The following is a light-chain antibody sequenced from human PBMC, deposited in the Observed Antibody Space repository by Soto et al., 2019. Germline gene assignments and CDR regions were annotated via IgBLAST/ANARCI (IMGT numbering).Light chain of an antibody. CDR1: QSISSW. V-gene: IGKV1-5*01. CDR3: QQAASFPIT. CDR2: DAS. J-gene: IGKJ5*01. Sequence: DIQMTQSPSTLSASVVDRVTITCRASQSISSWLAWYQQKPGKAPKLLIYDASSLESGVPSRFSGSGSGTEFTLTISSLQPEDFATYYCQQAASFPITFGQGTRLEIK.